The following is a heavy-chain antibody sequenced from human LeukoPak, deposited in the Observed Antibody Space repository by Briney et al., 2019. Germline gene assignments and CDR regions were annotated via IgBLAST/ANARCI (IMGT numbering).Heavy chain of an antibody. Sequence: GESLKISCEASGYSFSSHGIVWVRQMPGKGLEWMGIINPADSVTIYSPSFQGHVTISADKSITTAYLQWSSLKASNTAMYYCARRYCSGGTCYYFDYWGQGALVTVSS. V-gene: IGHV5-51*01. CDR2: INPADSVT. CDR1: GYSFSSHG. D-gene: IGHD2-15*01. CDR3: ARRYCSGGTCYYFDY. J-gene: IGHJ4*02.